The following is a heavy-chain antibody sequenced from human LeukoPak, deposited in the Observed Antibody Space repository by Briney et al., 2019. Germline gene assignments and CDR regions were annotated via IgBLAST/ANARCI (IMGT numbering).Heavy chain of an antibody. J-gene: IGHJ4*02. CDR2: INPNSGGT. Sequence: ASVKVSCKASGYTFTGYYMHWVRQAPGQGLEWMGRINPNSGGTNYAQKFRGRVTMTRDTSISTAYMELSRLRSDDTAVYYCAREARDYYDSSGYYTYWGQGTLVTVSS. V-gene: IGHV1-2*06. D-gene: IGHD3-22*01. CDR1: GYTFTGYY. CDR3: AREARDYYDSSGYYTY.